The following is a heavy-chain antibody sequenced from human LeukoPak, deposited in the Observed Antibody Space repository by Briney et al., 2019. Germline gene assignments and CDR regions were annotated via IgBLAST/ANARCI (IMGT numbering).Heavy chain of an antibody. V-gene: IGHV4-59*01. J-gene: IGHJ6*03. Sequence: SETLSLTCTVSGGSISSYYWSWIRQTPGTGLEWIGYIYYSGSTNFNPSLKSRVTISVDTSKNQFSLKMSSVTAADTAVYFCARGGPPGYYYDYYMDVWGKGTTVTISS. CDR3: ARGGPPGYYYDYYMDV. CDR2: IYYSGST. CDR1: GGSISSYY.